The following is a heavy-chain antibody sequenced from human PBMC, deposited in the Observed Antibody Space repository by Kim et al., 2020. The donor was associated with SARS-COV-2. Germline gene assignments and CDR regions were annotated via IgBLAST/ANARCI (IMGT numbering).Heavy chain of an antibody. CDR2: K. D-gene: IGHD4-17*01. CDR3: ARETTSEAFDI. V-gene: IGHV3-30*01. J-gene: IGHJ3*02. Sequence: KYYVESVKGRFTISRDTSKNTLYLQMNSLRAEDTAVYYCARETTSEAFDIWGQGTMVTVSS.